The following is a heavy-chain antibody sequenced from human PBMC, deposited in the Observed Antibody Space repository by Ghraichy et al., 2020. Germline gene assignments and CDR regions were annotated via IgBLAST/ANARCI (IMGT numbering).Heavy chain of an antibody. Sequence: SETLSLTCTVSGGSISSSSYYWGWIRQPPGKGLEWIGSIYYSGSTYYNPSLKSRVTISVDTSKNQFSLKLSSVTATDTAVYYCARHIGYCSSTSCRAGWFDPWGQGTLVTVSS. J-gene: IGHJ5*02. CDR1: GGSISSSSYY. V-gene: IGHV4-39*01. CDR3: ARHIGYCSSTSCRAGWFDP. D-gene: IGHD2-2*01. CDR2: IYYSGST.